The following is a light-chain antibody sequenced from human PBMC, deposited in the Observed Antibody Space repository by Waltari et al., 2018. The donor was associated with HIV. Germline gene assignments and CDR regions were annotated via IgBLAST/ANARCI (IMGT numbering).Light chain of an antibody. Sequence: SYELTQPPSVSVSLGQMARITCSGEALPKKYAYWYQQKPGQFPMLVIYKDSERPSGIPERFSGSSSGTIVTLTISGVQAEDEADYYCLSADSSGTEVFGGGTKLTVL. CDR1: ALPKKY. CDR2: KDS. CDR3: LSADSSGTEV. J-gene: IGLJ2*01. V-gene: IGLV3-16*01.